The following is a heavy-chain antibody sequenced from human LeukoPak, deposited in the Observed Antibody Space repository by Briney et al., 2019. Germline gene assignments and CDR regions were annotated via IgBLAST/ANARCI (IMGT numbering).Heavy chain of an antibody. Sequence: PGRSLRLSCAASGFTFDDYAMHWVRQAPGKGLEWVSGITWNSGSIGYADSVKGRFTISRDNAKNSLFLQLNSLRADDTAVYYCARRSGSYDYWGQGTLVIVSS. J-gene: IGHJ4*02. CDR1: GFTFDDYA. CDR3: ARRSGSYDY. V-gene: IGHV3-9*01. D-gene: IGHD1-26*01. CDR2: ITWNSGSI.